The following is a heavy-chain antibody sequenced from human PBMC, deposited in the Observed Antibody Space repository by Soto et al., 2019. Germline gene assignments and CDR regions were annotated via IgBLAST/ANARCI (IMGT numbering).Heavy chain of an antibody. D-gene: IGHD6-13*01. CDR3: ANAPGSSQADTGY. V-gene: IGHV3-23*01. Sequence: EVQLLESGGGLVQPGGSLRLSCAASGFTFSSYAMSWVRQAPGKGLEWVSAISGSGGSTYYADSVKGRFTISRDNSKNTMYLQMNSLRAEDTAVYYCANAPGSSQADTGYWGQGTLVTVSS. J-gene: IGHJ1*01. CDR1: GFTFSSYA. CDR2: ISGSGGST.